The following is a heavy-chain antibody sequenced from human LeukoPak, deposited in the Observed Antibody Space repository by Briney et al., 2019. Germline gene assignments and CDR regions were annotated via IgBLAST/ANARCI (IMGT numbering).Heavy chain of an antibody. CDR3: VRYFTAVAPTLRLGY. V-gene: IGHV3-7*03. CDR2: IKQDGRDK. J-gene: IGHJ4*02. D-gene: IGHD6-19*01. CDR1: GFTFSSYW. Sequence: HPGGSLRLSCAASGFTFSSYWMNWVRQAPGKGLEWVATIKQDGRDKYYVDSVKGRFTISRDDAKNSLYLQMNSLRVEDTAVYHCVRYFTAVAPTLRLGYWGQGTLVTVSS.